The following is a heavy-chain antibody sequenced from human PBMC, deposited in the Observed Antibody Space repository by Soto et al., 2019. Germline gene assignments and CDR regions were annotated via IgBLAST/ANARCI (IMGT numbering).Heavy chain of an antibody. CDR3: ARHPGPFYSYDYSTGDWFDP. CDR1: GYSFTSYW. D-gene: IGHD5-18*01. Sequence: PGESLKISCKGSGYSFTSYWIGWVRQMPGKGLEWMGIIYPGDSDTRYSPSFQGQVTISADKSISTAYLQWSSLKASDTAMYYCARHPGPFYSYDYSTGDWFDPWGQGTLVTVSS. CDR2: IYPGDSDT. V-gene: IGHV5-51*01. J-gene: IGHJ5*02.